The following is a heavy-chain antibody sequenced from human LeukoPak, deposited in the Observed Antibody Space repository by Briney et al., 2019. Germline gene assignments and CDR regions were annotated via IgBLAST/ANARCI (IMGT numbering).Heavy chain of an antibody. CDR2: IIPIFGTA. J-gene: IGHJ4*02. CDR1: GGTFSSYA. V-gene: IGHV1-69*13. CDR3: ARDQVPEPAATYFDY. Sequence: EASVKVSCKASGGTFSSYAISWVRQAPGQGLEWMGGIIPIFGTANYAQKFQGRVTITADESTSTAYMELSSLRSEDTAVYYCARDQVPEPAATYFDYWGQGTLVTVSS. D-gene: IGHD2-2*01.